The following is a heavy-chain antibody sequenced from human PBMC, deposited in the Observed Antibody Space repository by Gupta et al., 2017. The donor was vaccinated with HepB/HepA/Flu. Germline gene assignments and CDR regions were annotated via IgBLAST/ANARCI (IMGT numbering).Heavy chain of an antibody. CDR3: ARSGIRITMVRGVNHYYYYGMDV. V-gene: IGHV4-34*01. J-gene: IGHJ6*02. CDR2: INHSGST. CDR1: GGSFSGYY. Sequence: QVQLQQWGAGLLKPSETLSLTCAVYGGSFSGYYWSWIRQPPGKGLEWIGEINHSGSTNYNPSLKSRVTISVDTSKNQFSPKLSSVTAADTAVYYCARSGIRITMVRGVNHYYYYGMDVWGQGTTVTVSS. D-gene: IGHD3-10*01.